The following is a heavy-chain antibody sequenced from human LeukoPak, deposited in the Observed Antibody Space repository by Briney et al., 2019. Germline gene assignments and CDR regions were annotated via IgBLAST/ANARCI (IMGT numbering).Heavy chain of an antibody. V-gene: IGHV4-38-2*02. Sequence: SETLSLTCSGSNYSISNSLYWGWLRQPPGEGLEWIGSIYRSGSTFYNPSLKSRVTISLDTSKNQFSLKLSSVTAADTAVYFCARGTYGYYMDVWGKGTTVTVSS. J-gene: IGHJ6*03. CDR3: ARGTYGYYMDV. D-gene: IGHD4-17*01. CDR2: IYRSGST. CDR1: NYSISNSLY.